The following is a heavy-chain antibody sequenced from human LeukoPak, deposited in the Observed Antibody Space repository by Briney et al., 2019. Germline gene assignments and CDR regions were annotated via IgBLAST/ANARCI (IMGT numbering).Heavy chain of an antibody. D-gene: IGHD6-25*01. CDR1: GYTFTTYY. CDR3: ARVGSAAATADY. Sequence: GASVKVSCKASGYTFTTYYMHWMRQAPGQGPEWMGIINPRGGSTDYAQKFQGRITMTSDTSTRTVYMELNSLRSDDTAVYFCARVGSAAATADYWGQGTLVIVSS. CDR2: INPRGGST. V-gene: IGHV1-46*01. J-gene: IGHJ4*02.